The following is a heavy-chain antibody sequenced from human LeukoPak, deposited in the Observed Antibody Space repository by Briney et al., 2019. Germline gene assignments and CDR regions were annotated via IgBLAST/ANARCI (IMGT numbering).Heavy chain of an antibody. V-gene: IGHV4-61*02. CDR2: IYPSGNT. Sequence: SETLSLTCAVSGGSMRTGLYYWNWIRQPAGKGLEGIGRIYPSGNTNYNPSLESRGTISVDTAKNQFSLKLISVTAAHTALYSCARGQYDFRSGYDVNWFDPWGQGTLVTVSS. J-gene: IGHJ5*02. D-gene: IGHD3-3*01. CDR3: ARGQYDFRSGYDVNWFDP. CDR1: GGSMRTGLYY.